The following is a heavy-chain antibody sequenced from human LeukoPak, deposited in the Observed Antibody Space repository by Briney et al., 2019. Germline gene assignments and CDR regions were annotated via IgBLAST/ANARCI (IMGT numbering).Heavy chain of an antibody. CDR2: ISAYSLNT. D-gene: IGHD2-8*01. CDR3: ARDLVDNACDF. J-gene: IGHJ4*02. V-gene: IGHV1-18*01. CDR1: GYTFTSYG. Sequence: GASVKVSCKASGYTFTSYGISWVRQAPGQGLEWMGWISAYSLNTNYAQNFQGRVTMTTDTSTSTAYMELSSLRSEDTAVYYCARDLVDNACDFWGQGTLVTVSS.